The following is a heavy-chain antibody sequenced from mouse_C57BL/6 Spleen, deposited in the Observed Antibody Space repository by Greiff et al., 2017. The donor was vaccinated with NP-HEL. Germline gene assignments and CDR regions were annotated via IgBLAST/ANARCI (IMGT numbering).Heavy chain of an antibody. Sequence: QVQLQQSGTELVKPGASVKLSCKASGYTFTSYWMHWVKQRPGQGLEWIGNINPSNGGTNYNEKFKSKATLTVDKSSSTAYMQLSSLTSEDSAVYYCAREIPLLRFLWYFDVWGTGTTVTVSS. D-gene: IGHD1-1*01. CDR1: GYTFTSYW. J-gene: IGHJ1*03. CDR3: AREIPLLRFLWYFDV. V-gene: IGHV1-53*01. CDR2: INPSNGGT.